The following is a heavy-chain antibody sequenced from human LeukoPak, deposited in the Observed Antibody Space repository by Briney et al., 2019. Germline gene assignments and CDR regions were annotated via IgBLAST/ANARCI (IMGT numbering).Heavy chain of an antibody. CDR1: GYTFTSYA. CDR2: INTNTGNP. Sequence: GASVKVSCKASGYTFTSYATNWVRQAPGQGLEWMGWINTNTGNPTHAQGFTGRFVFSLDTSVSTAYLQISSLKAEDTAVYYCARDSKHYDFWSGYYGHNWFDPWGQGTLVTVSS. V-gene: IGHV7-4-1*02. CDR3: ARDSKHYDFWSGYYGHNWFDP. J-gene: IGHJ5*02. D-gene: IGHD3-3*01.